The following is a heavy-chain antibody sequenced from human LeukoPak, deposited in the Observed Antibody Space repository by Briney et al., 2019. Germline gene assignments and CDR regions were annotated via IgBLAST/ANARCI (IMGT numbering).Heavy chain of an antibody. CDR2: FDPEDGET. CDR3: ATDMAVAGRWFDP. V-gene: IGHV1-24*01. Sequence: ASVKVSCKVSGYTLTELSMHWVRQTPGKGLEWMGGFDPEDGETIYAQKFQGRVTMTEDTSTDTAYMELSSLRSEDTAVYYCATDMAVAGRWFDPWGQGTLVTVSS. D-gene: IGHD6-19*01. J-gene: IGHJ5*02. CDR1: GYTLTELS.